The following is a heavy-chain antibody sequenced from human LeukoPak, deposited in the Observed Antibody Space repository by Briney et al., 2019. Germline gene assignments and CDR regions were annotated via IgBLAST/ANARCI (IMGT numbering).Heavy chain of an antibody. V-gene: IGHV3-49*03. D-gene: IGHD4-17*01. CDR2: IRSKAYGGTT. CDR3: TSLEQVTTGSFDY. J-gene: IGHJ4*02. Sequence: GGSLRLSCTASGFTFGDYAMSWFRQAPGKGLEWVGFIRSKAYGGTTEYAASVKGRFTISRDDSKSIAYLQMNSLKTEDTVVYYCTSLEQVTTGSFDYWGQGTLVTVSS. CDR1: GFTFGDYA.